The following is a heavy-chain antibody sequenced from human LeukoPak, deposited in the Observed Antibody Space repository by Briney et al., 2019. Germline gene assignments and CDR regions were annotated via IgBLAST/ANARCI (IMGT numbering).Heavy chain of an antibody. J-gene: IGHJ6*03. Sequence: PSETLSLTCTVSGGSINSGSYYWGWIRQPPGKGLEWIGSIYYDGDTDYNPSLKSRVTISVDTSKNQFSLKLRSVTAADTALYYCARSGSLGLRRRTYYYYYMDVWGKGTTVTISS. V-gene: IGHV4-39*07. CDR3: ARSGSLGLRRRTYYYYYMDV. D-gene: IGHD5-12*01. CDR1: GGSINSGSYY. CDR2: IYYDGDT.